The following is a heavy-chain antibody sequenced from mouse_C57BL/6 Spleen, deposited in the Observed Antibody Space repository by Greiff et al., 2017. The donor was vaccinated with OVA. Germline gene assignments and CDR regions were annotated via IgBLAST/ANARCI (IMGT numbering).Heavy chain of an antibody. Sequence: EVQLVESGGGLVKPGGSLKLSCAASGFTFSSYAMSWVRQTPEKRLEWVATISDGGSYTYYPDNVKGRFTISRDNAKNNLYLQVSHLKSEDTAMYYCASGGGTRAMDYWGQGTSVTVSS. J-gene: IGHJ4*01. CDR2: ISDGGSYT. V-gene: IGHV5-4*01. CDR1: GFTFSSYA. D-gene: IGHD4-1*01. CDR3: ASGGGTRAMDY.